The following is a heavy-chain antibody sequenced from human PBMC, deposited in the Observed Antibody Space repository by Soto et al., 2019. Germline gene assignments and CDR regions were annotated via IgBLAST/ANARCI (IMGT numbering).Heavy chain of an antibody. D-gene: IGHD4-17*01. CDR2: INSDGSST. J-gene: IGHJ6*02. V-gene: IGHV3-74*01. CDR1: GFTFSSYW. CDR3: ARGWSTYYYGIDV. Sequence: GGSLRLSCAASGFTFSSYWMHWVRQAPGKGLVWVSRINSDGSSTSYADSVKGRFTISRDNAKNTLYLQMNSLRAEDTAVYYCARGWSTYYYGIDVWGQGTTVTVSS.